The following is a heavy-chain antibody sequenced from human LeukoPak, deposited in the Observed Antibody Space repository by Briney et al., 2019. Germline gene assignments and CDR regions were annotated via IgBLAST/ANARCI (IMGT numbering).Heavy chain of an antibody. CDR2: ISGNDGRT. CDR3: AKDWADFWSGYFLFDY. Sequence: GGSLRLSCAASGFTFNNYAMNWVRQAPGKGLEWVSSISGNDGRTYYAGSVKGRFTISRDNSKKTVYLQMNSLRAEDTAVYYCAKDWADFWSGYFLFDYWGRGTLVTVSS. D-gene: IGHD3-3*01. J-gene: IGHJ4*02. V-gene: IGHV3-23*01. CDR1: GFTFNNYA.